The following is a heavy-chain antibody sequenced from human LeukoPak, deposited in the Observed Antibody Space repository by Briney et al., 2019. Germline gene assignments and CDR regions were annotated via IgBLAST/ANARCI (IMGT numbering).Heavy chain of an antibody. CDR3: ARGGEYSYGYKAYLYMDV. CDR2: INHSGST. J-gene: IGHJ6*03. D-gene: IGHD5-18*01. Sequence: PSETLSLTCAVYGGSFSGYYCSWIRQPPGKGLEWIGEINHSGSTNYNPSLKSRVTISVDTSKNQFSLKLSSVTAADTAVYYCARGGEYSYGYKAYLYMDVWGKGTTVTVSS. CDR1: GGSFSGYY. V-gene: IGHV4-34*01.